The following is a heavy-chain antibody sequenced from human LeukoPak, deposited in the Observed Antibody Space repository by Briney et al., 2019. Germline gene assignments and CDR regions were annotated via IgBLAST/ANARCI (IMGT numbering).Heavy chain of an antibody. V-gene: IGHV4-31*03. CDR3: ARDQGLQSLTWFDP. CDR1: GGSISSGGYY. D-gene: IGHD4-11*01. J-gene: IGHJ5*02. Sequence: SETLSLTCTVSGGSISSGGYYWSWIRQHPGKGLEWIGYIYYSGSTYYNPSLKSRVTISVDTSKNQFSLQLNSVTPEDTAVYYCARDQGLQSLTWFDPWGQGTLVTVSS. CDR2: IYYSGST.